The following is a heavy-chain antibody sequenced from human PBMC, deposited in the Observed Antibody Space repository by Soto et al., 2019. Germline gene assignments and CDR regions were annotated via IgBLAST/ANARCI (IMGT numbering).Heavy chain of an antibody. J-gene: IGHJ4*02. CDR2: IIPILGIA. CDR1: GGTFSSYT. Sequence: SVKVSCKASGGTFSSYTISWVRQAPGQGLEWMGRIIPILGIANYAQKFQGRVTITADKSTSTAYMELSSLRSEDTAVYYCASIAAAGKRFDYWGQGTLVTVSS. V-gene: IGHV1-69*02. D-gene: IGHD6-13*01. CDR3: ASIAAAGKRFDY.